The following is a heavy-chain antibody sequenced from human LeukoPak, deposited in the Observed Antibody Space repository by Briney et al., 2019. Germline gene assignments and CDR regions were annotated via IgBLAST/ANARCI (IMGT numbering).Heavy chain of an antibody. CDR3: ARFSSF. Sequence: SETLSLTCTVSGGSISTYYWSWIRQPPGKGLEWIGYIYYSGSTSYNPSLKSRVTISVDTSKNQFSLKLTSVTAADTAVYYCARFSSFWGQGILVTVSS. CDR1: GGSISTYY. J-gene: IGHJ4*02. CDR2: IYYSGST. V-gene: IGHV4-59*08.